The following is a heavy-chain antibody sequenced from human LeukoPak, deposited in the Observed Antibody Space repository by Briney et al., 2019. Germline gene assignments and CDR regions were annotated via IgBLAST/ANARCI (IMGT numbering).Heavy chain of an antibody. J-gene: IGHJ6*02. CDR2: ISYDGSNK. V-gene: IGHV3-30*18. D-gene: IGHD3-22*01. CDR3: AKTFQYYYDSSGYRTLYYYYYGMDV. CDR1: GFTFSSYG. Sequence: GRSLRLSCAASGFTFSSYGMHWVRQAPGKGLEWVAVISYDGSNKYYADSVKGRFTISRDNSKNTLYLRMNSLRAEDTAVYYCAKTFQYYYDSSGYRTLYYYYYGMDVWGQGTTVTVSS.